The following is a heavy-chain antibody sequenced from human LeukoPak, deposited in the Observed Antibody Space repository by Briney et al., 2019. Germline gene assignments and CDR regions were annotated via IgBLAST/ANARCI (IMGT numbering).Heavy chain of an antibody. CDR3: AKDANIISGSYWSGGAFDI. V-gene: IGHV3-43*02. D-gene: IGHD1-26*01. J-gene: IGHJ3*02. Sequence: GGSLRLSCAASGFTFDDYAMHWVRQAPGKGLEWVSLISGDGGSTYYADSVKGRFTISRDNSKNSLYLQMNSLRTEDTALYYCAKDANIISGSYWSGGAFDIWGQGTMVTVSS. CDR2: ISGDGGST. CDR1: GFTFDDYA.